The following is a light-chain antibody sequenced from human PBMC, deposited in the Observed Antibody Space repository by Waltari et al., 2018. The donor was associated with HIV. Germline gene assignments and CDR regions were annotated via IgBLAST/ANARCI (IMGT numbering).Light chain of an antibody. V-gene: IGLV2-18*02. CDR3: SSYTSSNLV. CDR2: EVS. Sequence: QSVLTQPPSVSGSPGQSVTISCTGSSSDVGSYNRVSCYQQPPGTAPKLMIDEVSNWPSGVPDRFSGSKSGNTASLIISGLQAEDEADYYCSSYTSSNLVFGGGTKLTVL. CDR1: SSDVGSYNR. J-gene: IGLJ2*01.